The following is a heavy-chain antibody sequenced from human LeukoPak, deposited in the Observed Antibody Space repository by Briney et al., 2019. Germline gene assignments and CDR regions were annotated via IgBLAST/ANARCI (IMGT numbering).Heavy chain of an antibody. CDR3: ARFISGSYYALYYFDY. Sequence: PGGSLRLSCAASGFTFSSYAMSWIRQPPGKGLEWIGSIYYSGSTYYNPSLKSRVTISVDTSKNQFSLKLSSVTAADTAVYYCARFISGSYYALYYFDYWGQGTLVTVSS. V-gene: IGHV4-38-2*01. CDR2: IYYSGST. CDR1: GFTFSSYA. D-gene: IGHD1-26*01. J-gene: IGHJ4*02.